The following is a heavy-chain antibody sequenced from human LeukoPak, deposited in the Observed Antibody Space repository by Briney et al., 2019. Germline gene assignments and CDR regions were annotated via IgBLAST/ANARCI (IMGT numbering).Heavy chain of an antibody. V-gene: IGHV3-7*04. D-gene: IGHD3-9*01. CDR2: MKQDGSEQ. CDR1: GFTFSSFW. J-gene: IGHJ6*02. CDR3: ARARNYYDILTPLDV. Sequence: GGSLRLSCAASGFTFSSFWMNWVRQAPGKGPEWVANMKQDGSEQHYVDSVKGRFTISRDNAKNSLYLQMNSLRAEDTAVYYCARARNYYDILTPLDVWGQGTTVTVSS.